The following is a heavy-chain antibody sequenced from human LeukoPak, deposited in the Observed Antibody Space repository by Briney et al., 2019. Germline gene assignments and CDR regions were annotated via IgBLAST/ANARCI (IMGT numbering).Heavy chain of an antibody. D-gene: IGHD4-17*01. CDR1: GGSMSSSSYY. CDR2: IYYSGST. V-gene: IGHV4-39*01. J-gene: IGHJ4*02. CDR3: ARHGTVTHRFDY. Sequence: SETLSLTCGVSGGSMSSSSYYWGWIRQPPGKGLEWIGSIYYSGSTYYNPSLKSRVTISVGSSKNQYSLKLSSVTAADTAVYYCARHGTVTHRFDYWGQGTLVTVSS.